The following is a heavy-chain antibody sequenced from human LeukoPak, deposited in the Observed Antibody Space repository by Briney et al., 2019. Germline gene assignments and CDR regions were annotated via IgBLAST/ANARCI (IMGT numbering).Heavy chain of an antibody. J-gene: IGHJ6*03. CDR1: GDSISSHY. CDR3: ARRSSSSYYYYYMDV. D-gene: IGHD6-13*01. Sequence: PSETQSLTCTVSGDSISSHYWSWIRQPPGKGLECIGFIDYSGSTNYNPSLRSRVTISVDTSKKQFSLMLRSVTAADTAVYYCARRSSSSYYYYYMDVWGKGTTVTVSS. V-gene: IGHV4-59*11. CDR2: IDYSGST.